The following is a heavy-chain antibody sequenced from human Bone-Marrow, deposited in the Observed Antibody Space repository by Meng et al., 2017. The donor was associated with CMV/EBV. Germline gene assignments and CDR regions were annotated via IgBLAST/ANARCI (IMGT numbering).Heavy chain of an antibody. D-gene: IGHD4-11*01. V-gene: IGHV4-61*01. Sequence: GSLRLSCAVSGYSVRSRNYWGWIRQPPGKGLEWIGYIYYSGSTNYNPSLKSRVTISVDTSKNQFSLKLSSVTAADTAVYYCARMTTVTYAFDIWGQGTMVTVSS. CDR2: IYYSGST. CDR1: GYSVRSRNY. CDR3: ARMTTVTYAFDI. J-gene: IGHJ3*02.